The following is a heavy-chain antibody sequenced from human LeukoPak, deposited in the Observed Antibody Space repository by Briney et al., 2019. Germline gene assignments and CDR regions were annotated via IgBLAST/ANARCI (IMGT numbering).Heavy chain of an antibody. D-gene: IGHD3-22*01. CDR2: ISSSGSYI. CDR1: GFTFSSYS. CDR3: ARGRLDSSGYSGHSHFYFFDY. V-gene: IGHV3-21*01. J-gene: IGHJ4*02. Sequence: GGSLRLSCAASGFTFSSYSMNWVRQAPGKGLEWVSSISSSGSYIYYADSVKGRFTISRDNAKNSLYLQMNSLRAEDTAVYYCARGRLDSSGYSGHSHFYFFDYWGQGTLVTVSS.